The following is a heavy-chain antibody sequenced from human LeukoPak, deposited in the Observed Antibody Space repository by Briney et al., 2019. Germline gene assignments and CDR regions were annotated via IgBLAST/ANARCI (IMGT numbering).Heavy chain of an antibody. Sequence: GGSLRLSCAASGFTFSSYAMTWVRQAPGKGLEWVSYISSSSSTIYYADSVKGRFTISRDNAKNSLYLQMNSLRDEDTAVYYCARESDGTLDYWGQGTLVTVSS. J-gene: IGHJ4*02. D-gene: IGHD2-21*02. CDR2: ISSSSSTI. CDR1: GFTFSSYA. CDR3: ARESDGTLDY. V-gene: IGHV3-48*02.